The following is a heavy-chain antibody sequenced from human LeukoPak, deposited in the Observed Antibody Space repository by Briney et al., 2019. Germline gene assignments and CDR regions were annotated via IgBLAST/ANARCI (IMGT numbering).Heavy chain of an antibody. CDR3: AKNGKHNYDIFFDY. D-gene: IGHD3-9*01. V-gene: IGHV3-23*01. CDR1: GFIFSNYA. Sequence: GGSLRLSCAASGFIFSNYAMNWVRQSPGKGLEWVSSLGNNDGRTFYADSVKGRFTISRDNSKNTLYLQMNSLRAEDTAIYYIAKNGKHNYDIFFDYWGQGTLVTVSS. J-gene: IGHJ4*02. CDR2: LGNNDGRT.